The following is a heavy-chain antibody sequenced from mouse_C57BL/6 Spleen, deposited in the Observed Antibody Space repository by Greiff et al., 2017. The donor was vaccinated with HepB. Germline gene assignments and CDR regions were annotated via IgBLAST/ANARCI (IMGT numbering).Heavy chain of an antibody. V-gene: IGHV1-52*01. CDR1: GYTFTSYW. Sequence: QVQLQQPGAELVRPGSSVKLSCKASGYTFTSYWMHWVKQRPIQGLEWIGNIDPSDSETHYNQKFKDKATLTVDKSSSTAYMQLSSLTSEDSAVYYCAREGDYDYDGRFAYWGQGTLVTVSA. CDR2: IDPSDSET. CDR3: AREGDYDYDGRFAY. D-gene: IGHD2-4*01. J-gene: IGHJ3*01.